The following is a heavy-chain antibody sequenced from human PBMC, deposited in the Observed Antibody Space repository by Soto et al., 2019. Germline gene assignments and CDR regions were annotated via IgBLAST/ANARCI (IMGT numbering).Heavy chain of an antibody. V-gene: IGHV4-31*03. D-gene: IGHD3-22*01. J-gene: IGHJ5*02. CDR2: IYYSGST. CDR1: GGSISSGGYY. Sequence: SETLSLTCTVSGGSISSGGYYWSWIRQHPGKGLEWIGYIYYSGSTYYNPSLKSRVTISVDTSKNQFSLKLSSVTAADTAVYYCARVLRYDSSGHNWFDPWGQGTLVTVSS. CDR3: ARVLRYDSSGHNWFDP.